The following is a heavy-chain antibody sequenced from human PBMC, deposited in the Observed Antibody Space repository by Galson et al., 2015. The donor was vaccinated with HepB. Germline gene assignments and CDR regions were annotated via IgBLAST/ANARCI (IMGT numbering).Heavy chain of an antibody. CDR3: AKWGDILLAAGPA. V-gene: IGHV3-23*01. Sequence: SLRLSCAASGFTFSSYAMSWVRQAPGKGLEWVSAISGSGGSTYYADSVKGRFTISRDNSKNTLYLQMNSLRAEDTAVYYCAKWGDILLAAGPAWGQGTLVTVSS. CDR1: GFTFSSYA. D-gene: IGHD6-13*01. CDR2: ISGSGGST. J-gene: IGHJ4*02.